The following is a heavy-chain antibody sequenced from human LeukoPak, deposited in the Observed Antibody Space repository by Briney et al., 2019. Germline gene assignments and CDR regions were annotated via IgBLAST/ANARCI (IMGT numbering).Heavy chain of an antibody. J-gene: IGHJ4*02. V-gene: IGHV4-61*02. CDR2: IYTSGST. CDR3: ATAPYKSGFDY. D-gene: IGHD3-3*01. Sequence: SETLSLTRTVSGGSISSGSYYWSWIRQPAGKGLEWIGRIYTSGSTNYNPSLKSRVTISVDTSKNQFSLKLSSVTAADTAVYYCATAPYKSGFDYWGQGTLVTVSS. CDR1: GGSISSGSYY.